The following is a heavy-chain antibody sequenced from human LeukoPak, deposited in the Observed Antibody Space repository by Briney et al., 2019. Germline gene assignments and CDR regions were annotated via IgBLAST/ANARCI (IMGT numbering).Heavy chain of an antibody. V-gene: IGHV4-59*08. J-gene: IGHJ3*02. CDR1: GGSISSYY. CDR3: ARATVGKDAFDI. Sequence: SETLSLTCTVSGGSISSYYWSWMRQPPGKGLEWIGYIYYSGSTNYNPSLKSRVTISVDTSKNQFSLKLSSVTAADTAVYYCARATVGKDAFDIWGQGTMVTVSS. CDR2: IYYSGST. D-gene: IGHD4-11*01.